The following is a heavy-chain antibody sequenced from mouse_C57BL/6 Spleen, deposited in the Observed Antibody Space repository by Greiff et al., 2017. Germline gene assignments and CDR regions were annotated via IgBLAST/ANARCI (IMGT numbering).Heavy chain of an antibody. CDR3: ARPYGNYLYAMDD. D-gene: IGHD2-1*01. CDR2: ISSGSSTI. Sequence: EVKLVESGGGLVKPGGSLKLSCAASGFTFSDYGMHWVRQAPEKGLEWVAYISSGSSTIYYADTVKGRFTISRDNAKNTLFLQMTSLRSEDTAMYYCARPYGNYLYAMDDWGQGTSVTVSS. J-gene: IGHJ4*01. V-gene: IGHV5-17*01. CDR1: GFTFSDYG.